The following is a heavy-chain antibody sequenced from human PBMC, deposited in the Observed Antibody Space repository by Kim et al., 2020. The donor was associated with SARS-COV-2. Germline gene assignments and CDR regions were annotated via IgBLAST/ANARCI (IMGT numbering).Heavy chain of an antibody. D-gene: IGHD2-15*01. CDR3: ASLGYCSGGSCYDY. Sequence: SETLSLTCTVSGGSISSYYWSWIRQPPGKGLEWIGYIYYSGSTNYNPSLKSRVTISVDTSKNQFSLKLSSVTAADTAVYYCASLGYCSGGSCYDYWGQGTLVTVST. V-gene: IGHV4-59*01. CDR2: IYYSGST. CDR1: GGSISSYY. J-gene: IGHJ4*02.